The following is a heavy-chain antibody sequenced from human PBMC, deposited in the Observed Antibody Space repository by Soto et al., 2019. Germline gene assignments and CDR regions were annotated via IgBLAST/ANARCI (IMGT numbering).Heavy chain of an antibody. CDR1: GFTFSSYA. CDR2: ISYDGSNK. V-gene: IGHV3-30-3*01. CDR3: ARVGLYSGSYPPFDY. J-gene: IGHJ4*02. D-gene: IGHD1-26*01. Sequence: QVQLVESGGGVVQPGRSLRLSCAASGFTFSSYAMHWVRQAPGKWLEWVAVISYDGSNKYYADSVKGRFTISRDNSKNTLYLQMNSLRAEDTAVYYCARVGLYSGSYPPFDYWGQGTLVTVSS.